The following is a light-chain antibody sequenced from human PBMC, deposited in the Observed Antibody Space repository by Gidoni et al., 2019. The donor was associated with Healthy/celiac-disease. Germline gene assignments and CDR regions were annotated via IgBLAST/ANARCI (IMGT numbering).Light chain of an antibody. CDR2: ANI. CDR3: QSYDSSLSGPVV. CDR1: SSNIGAGYN. V-gene: IGLV1-40*01. J-gene: IGLJ2*01. Sequence: QSVLTQPPSVSGAPGQRVTISCTGSSSNIGAGYNVHWYQQLPGTAPKLLIYANINRPSGVPDRFSGSKSGTSASLAITGLQAEDEADYYCQSYDSSLSGPVVFGGGTKLTVL.